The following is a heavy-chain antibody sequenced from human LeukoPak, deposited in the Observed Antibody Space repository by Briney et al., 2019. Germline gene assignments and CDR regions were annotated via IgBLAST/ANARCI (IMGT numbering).Heavy chain of an antibody. Sequence: GGSLRLSCAASGFTFSNLYMSWSRQPPGKGLEWLSYISGSGSDIFYAGSVKGRFPISRDNSNNLVYLQMNNLRAEDTAEYYCAKRARYNSARATDFDSWGQGTQVTVSS. CDR2: ISGSGSDI. D-gene: IGHD6-19*01. J-gene: IGHJ4*02. CDR1: GFTFSNLY. CDR3: AKRARYNSARATDFDS. V-gene: IGHV3-23*01.